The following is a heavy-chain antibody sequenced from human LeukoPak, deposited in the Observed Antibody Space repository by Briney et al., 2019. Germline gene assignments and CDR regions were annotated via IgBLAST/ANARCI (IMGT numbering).Heavy chain of an antibody. J-gene: IGHJ4*02. CDR2: IYYSGNT. D-gene: IGHD2-2*01. CDR1: GDSISTSNSY. V-gene: IGHV4-39*07. CDR3: AREFVVPAAKAIYYFDY. Sequence: PSETLSLTCTVSGDSISTSNSYWGWIRQPPGKGLEWIGSIYYSGNTYYNASLKSRVTISVDKSKNQFSLKLSSVTAADTAVYYCAREFVVPAAKAIYYFDYWGQGTLVTVSS.